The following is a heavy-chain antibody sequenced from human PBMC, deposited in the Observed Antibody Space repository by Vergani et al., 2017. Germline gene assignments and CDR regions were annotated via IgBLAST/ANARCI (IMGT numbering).Heavy chain of an antibody. CDR1: GFTVSSNY. Sequence: EVQLLESGGGLVQPGGSLRLSCAASGFTVSSNYMSWVRQAPGKGLEWVSVIYSGGSTYYADSVKGRFTISRDNSKNTLYLQMNSLRAEDTAVYYCARDFPITMVRGVTHWGQGTLVTVSS. CDR2: IYSGGST. J-gene: IGHJ4*02. V-gene: IGHV3-53*01. CDR3: ARDFPITMVRGVTH. D-gene: IGHD3-10*01.